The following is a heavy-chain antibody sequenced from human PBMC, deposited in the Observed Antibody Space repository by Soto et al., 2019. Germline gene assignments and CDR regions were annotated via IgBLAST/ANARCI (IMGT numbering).Heavy chain of an antibody. Sequence: QVQLVESGGGVVQPGRSLRLSCAASGFTFSSYGMHWVRQAPGKGLEWVAVIWYDGSNKYYADSVKGRFTISRDNSKNTLYLQMNSLRAEDTAVYYCVRSPRGFDAFDIWGQGTMVTVSS. CDR2: IWYDGSNK. V-gene: IGHV3-33*01. D-gene: IGHD3-10*01. CDR1: GFTFSSYG. J-gene: IGHJ3*02. CDR3: VRSPRGFDAFDI.